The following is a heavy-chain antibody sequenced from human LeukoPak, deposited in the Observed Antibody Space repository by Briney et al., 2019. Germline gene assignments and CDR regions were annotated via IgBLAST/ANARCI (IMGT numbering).Heavy chain of an antibody. J-gene: IGHJ4*02. Sequence: SETLSLTCTVSGGSISGYYWSWIRQPPGKGLEWIGEINHSGSTNYNPSLKSRVTISVDTSKNQFSLKLSSVTAADTAVYYCAVGAAANWGRGTLVTVSS. D-gene: IGHD6-13*01. CDR3: AVGAAAN. CDR1: GGSISGYY. V-gene: IGHV4-34*01. CDR2: INHSGST.